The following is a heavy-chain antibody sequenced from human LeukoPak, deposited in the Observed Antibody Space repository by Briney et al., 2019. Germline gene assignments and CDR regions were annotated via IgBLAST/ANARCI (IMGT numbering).Heavy chain of an antibody. Sequence: PGGSLRLSCAASGFTFSSYAMSWVRQAPGKGLEWVSTISGGGGTPYYADSVKGRFTISRDNSKNTLYLQMNSLRAEDTAVYYCAKDLPRRPYYYDSSGYSQSYWGQGTLVTVSS. D-gene: IGHD3-22*01. CDR2: ISGGGGTP. J-gene: IGHJ4*02. V-gene: IGHV3-23*01. CDR1: GFTFSSYA. CDR3: AKDLPRRPYYYDSSGYSQSY.